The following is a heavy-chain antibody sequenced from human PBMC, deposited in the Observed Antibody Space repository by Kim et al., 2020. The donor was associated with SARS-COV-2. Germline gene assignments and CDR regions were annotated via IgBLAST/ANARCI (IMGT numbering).Heavy chain of an antibody. CDR2: IYYSGST. CDR1: GGSISSYY. V-gene: IGHV4-59*13. Sequence: SETLSLTCTVSGGSISSYYWSWIRQPPGKGLEWIGYIYYSGSTNYNPSLKSRVTISVDTSKNQFSLKLSSVTAADTAVYYCAREGIYDILTGPQYFDLWGRGTLVTVSS. J-gene: IGHJ2*01. D-gene: IGHD3-9*01. CDR3: AREGIYDILTGPQYFDL.